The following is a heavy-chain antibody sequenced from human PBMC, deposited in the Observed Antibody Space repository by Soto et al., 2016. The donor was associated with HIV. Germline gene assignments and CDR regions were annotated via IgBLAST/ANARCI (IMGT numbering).Heavy chain of an antibody. CDR2: ISTSGGT. V-gene: IGHV4-61*02. CDR3: ARENSYELFSRIRYYYYMDS. J-gene: IGHJ6*03. D-gene: IGHD3-10*01. Sequence: QVQLQESGPGLVKPSQTLSLTCSVSGGSISSSSYYWSWIRQPAGKGPEWIGRISTSGGTNYNPPPESSHHINRHVQEAALPEAELCDRRRLGRLYCARENSYELFSRIRYYYYMDSGAKGPRSPSP. CDR1: GGSISSSSYY.